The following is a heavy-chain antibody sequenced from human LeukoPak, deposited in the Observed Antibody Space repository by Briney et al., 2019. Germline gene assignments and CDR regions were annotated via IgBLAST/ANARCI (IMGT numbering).Heavy chain of an antibody. CDR2: IYTSGST. V-gene: IGHV4-61*02. CDR3: ARGTMIRVDP. D-gene: IGHD3-10*01. Sequence: SETLSLTCTVSGGSMNSGSYYWSWIRQPAGKGLEWIGRIYTSGSTNYNPSLQSRVTISVDTSKNQFSLKLNSVTAADTVVYYCARGTMIRVDPWGQGTLVTVSS. CDR1: GGSMNSGSYY. J-gene: IGHJ5*02.